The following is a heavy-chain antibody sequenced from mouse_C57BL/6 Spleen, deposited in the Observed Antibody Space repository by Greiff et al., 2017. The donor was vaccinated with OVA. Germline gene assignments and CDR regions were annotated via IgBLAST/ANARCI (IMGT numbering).Heavy chain of an antibody. V-gene: IGHV1-18*01. D-gene: IGHD1-1*01. CDR3: ARGDYYGMGDY. J-gene: IGHJ2*01. Sequence: EVQLQQSGPELVKPGASVKIPCKASGYTFTDYNMDWVKQSPGKSLEWIGVINPNNGGTIYNQKFKGKATLTVDKSSSTAYMELRSLTSEDTAVYYCARGDYYGMGDYWGQGTTLTVSS. CDR2: INPNNGGT. CDR1: GYTFTDYN.